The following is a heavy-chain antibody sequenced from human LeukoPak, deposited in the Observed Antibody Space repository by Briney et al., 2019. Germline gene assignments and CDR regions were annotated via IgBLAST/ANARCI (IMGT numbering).Heavy chain of an antibody. CDR2: TNHSGST. D-gene: IGHD4-17*01. V-gene: IGHV4-34*01. CDR3: ARGSEEMTTVTEHPKSCYFDY. CDR1: GGSFSCYH. J-gene: IGHJ4*02. Sequence: PSETLSLTCAVYGGSFSCYHWSWIRQPPGKGLEWIGETNHSGSTNYNPSLKSRVTISVDTSKNQFSLKLSSVTAANTAVYYCARGSEEMTTVTEHPKSCYFDYWGQGTLVTVSS.